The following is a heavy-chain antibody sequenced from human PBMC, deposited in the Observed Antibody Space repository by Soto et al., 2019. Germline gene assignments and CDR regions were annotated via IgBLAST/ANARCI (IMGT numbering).Heavy chain of an antibody. J-gene: IGHJ5*02. CDR3: ARDPRAYGSGVHCMKQRRAVSWLVP. CDR2: ISSYSSDI. V-gene: IGHV3-21*01. CDR1: GFSFSSYS. Sequence: EVQLVESGGGLVKPGGSLRLSCAASGFSFSSYSMNWVRQAPGKGLEWVAYISSYSSDIYYADSVKGRFSISRDNAKNGLILQLNRLRDEDSSSYYCARDPRAYGSGVHCMKQRRAVSWLVPWVQGILVSVSS. D-gene: IGHD2-15*01.